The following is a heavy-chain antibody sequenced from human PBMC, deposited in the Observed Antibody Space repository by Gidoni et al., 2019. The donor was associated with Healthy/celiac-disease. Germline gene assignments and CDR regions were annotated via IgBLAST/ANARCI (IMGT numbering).Heavy chain of an antibody. V-gene: IGHV1-69*01. D-gene: IGHD2-15*01. CDR3: AREPDCSGGSCPDEYFQH. Sequence: QVQLVQSGAEVKKPGSSVKVSCKASGGTFSSYAISWVRQAPGQGLEWMGGIIPIFGTANYAQKFQGRVPITADESTSTAYMELSSLRSEDTAVYYCAREPDCSGGSCPDEYFQHWGQGTLVTVSS. CDR2: IIPIFGTA. J-gene: IGHJ1*01. CDR1: GGTFSSYA.